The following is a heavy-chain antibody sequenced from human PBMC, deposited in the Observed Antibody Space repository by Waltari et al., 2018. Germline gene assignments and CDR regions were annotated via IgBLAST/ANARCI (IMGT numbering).Heavy chain of an antibody. CDR1: GGSISSVSYY. D-gene: IGHD3-22*01. J-gene: IGHJ4*02. V-gene: IGHV4-61*02. CDR2: IYTSGST. CDR3: AREREMIGPYYFDY. Sequence: QVQLQESGPGLVKPSQTLSLTCTVSGGSISSVSYYWIWIRQPAGKGLEWIGRIYTSGSTNYNPSLKSRVTISVDTSKNQFSLKLSSVTAADTAVYYCAREREMIGPYYFDYWGQGTLVTVSS.